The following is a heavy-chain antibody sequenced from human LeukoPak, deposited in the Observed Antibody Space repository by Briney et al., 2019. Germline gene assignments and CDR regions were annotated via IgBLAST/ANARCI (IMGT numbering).Heavy chain of an antibody. V-gene: IGHV3-53*01. Sequence: GGSLRLSCAASGFTVSSNYMSWVRQAPGKGLEWVSIIYSGGSTFYADSVKGRFTISRDNSENTLYLQMNSLRAEDTAVYYCARGAKSSGWYPAYYFDYWGQGTLVTVSS. CDR3: ARGAKSSGWYPAYYFDY. D-gene: IGHD6-19*01. J-gene: IGHJ4*02. CDR2: IYSGGST. CDR1: GFTVSSNY.